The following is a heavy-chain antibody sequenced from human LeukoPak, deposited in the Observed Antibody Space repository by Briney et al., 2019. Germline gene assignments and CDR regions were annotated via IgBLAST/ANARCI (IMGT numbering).Heavy chain of an antibody. CDR2: INPNSGGT. Sequence: ASVKVSCKASGYTFTGYYMHWVRQAPGQGLEWMVWINPNSGGTNYAHKFQGRVTTTRDTSISTAYMELSRLSSDDTAVYYCARDRGNWFDPWGQGTLVTVSS. CDR1: GYTFTGYY. CDR3: ARDRGNWFDP. D-gene: IGHD3-10*01. V-gene: IGHV1-2*02. J-gene: IGHJ5*02.